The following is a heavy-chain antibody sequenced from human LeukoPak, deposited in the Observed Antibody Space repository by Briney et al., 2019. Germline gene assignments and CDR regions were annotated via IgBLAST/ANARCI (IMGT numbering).Heavy chain of an antibody. CDR3: ARGPPDYDFWSGYGYYYYMDV. CDR2: ISISSSTI. J-gene: IGHJ6*03. V-gene: IGHV3-48*01. D-gene: IGHD3-3*01. CDR1: GFTFSSYS. Sequence: GGSLRLSCAASGFTFSSYSMNWVRQAPGKGLEWVSYISISSSTIYYADSVKGRFTISRDNAKNSLYLQMNSLRAEDTAVYYCARGPPDYDFWSGYGYYYYMDVWGKGTTVTVSS.